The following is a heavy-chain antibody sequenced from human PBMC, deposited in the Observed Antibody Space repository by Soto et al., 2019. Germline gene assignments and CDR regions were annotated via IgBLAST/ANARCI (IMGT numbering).Heavy chain of an antibody. J-gene: IGHJ3*02. V-gene: IGHV3-66*01. Sequence: GGSLRLSCAASGFTVSSNYMSWVRQAPGKGLEWVSVIYSGGSTYYADSVKGRFTISRDNSKNTLYHQMNSLRAEDTAVYYCARVRAYAFDIWGQGTMVTVSS. CDR2: IYSGGST. CDR1: GFTVSSNY. CDR3: ARVRAYAFDI.